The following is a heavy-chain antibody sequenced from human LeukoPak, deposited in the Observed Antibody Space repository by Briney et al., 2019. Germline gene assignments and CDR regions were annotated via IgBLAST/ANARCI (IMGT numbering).Heavy chain of an antibody. CDR1: GFTFSSYA. V-gene: IGHV3-30*04. Sequence: PGRSLRLACAASGFTFSSYAMHWVRQAPGKRLEWVAVISYDGSNKYYADSVKGRFTISRDNSKNTLYLQMDSLRAEDTAVYYCARACNSGWYSDYWGQGTLVTVSS. D-gene: IGHD6-19*01. J-gene: IGHJ4*02. CDR3: ARACNSGWYSDY. CDR2: ISYDGSNK.